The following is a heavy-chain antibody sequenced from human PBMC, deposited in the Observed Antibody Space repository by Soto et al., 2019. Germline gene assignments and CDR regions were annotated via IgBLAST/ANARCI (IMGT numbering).Heavy chain of an antibody. CDR3: ARDNNDPPFDY. V-gene: IGHV3-33*01. CDR2: IWYDGSNK. CDR1: GFTFSSYG. J-gene: IGHJ4*02. D-gene: IGHD1-1*01. Sequence: GGSLRLSCAASGFTFSSYGMHWVRQAPGKGLEWVAVIWYDGSNKYYADSVKGRFTISRDNSKNTLYLQMNSLRAEDTAVYYCARDNNDPPFDYWGQGTLVTVSS.